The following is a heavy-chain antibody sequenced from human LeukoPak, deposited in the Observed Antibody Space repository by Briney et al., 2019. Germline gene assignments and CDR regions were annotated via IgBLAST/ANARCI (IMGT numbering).Heavy chain of an antibody. D-gene: IGHD3-22*01. J-gene: IGHJ4*02. Sequence: QSGGSLRLSCAVSGITLSNYGMSWVRQAPGKGLEWVAGISDSGGATNYADSVKGRFTISRDNRKNTLYLQMNSLRAEDTAVYFCAKRGVVIRVILVGFHKQAYYFDSWGQGALVTVSS. CDR1: GITLSNYG. CDR2: ISDSGGAT. CDR3: AKRGVVIRVILVGFHKQAYYFDS. V-gene: IGHV3-23*01.